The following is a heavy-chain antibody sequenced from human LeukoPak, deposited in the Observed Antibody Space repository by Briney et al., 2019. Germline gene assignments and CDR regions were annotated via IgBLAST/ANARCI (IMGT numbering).Heavy chain of an antibody. CDR3: TTDLRPRRRQQHRITSGRDDAFDI. CDR1: GFTFDDYG. J-gene: IGHJ3*02. Sequence: GGSLRLSCAASGFTFDDYGMSWVRQAPGKGLEWVSGINWNGGSTGYADSVKGRFTISRDNAKNSLYLQMNSLRAEDTAVYYCTTDLRPRRRQQHRITSGRDDAFDIWGQGTMVTVSS. CDR2: INWNGGST. D-gene: IGHD3-3*01. V-gene: IGHV3-20*04.